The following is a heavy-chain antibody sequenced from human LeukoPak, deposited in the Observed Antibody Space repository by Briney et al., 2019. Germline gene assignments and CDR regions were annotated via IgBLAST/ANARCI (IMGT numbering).Heavy chain of an antibody. J-gene: IGHJ3*02. CDR2: IIPIFGTA. CDR3: ARDQRPIFGAPHAFDI. V-gene: IGHV1-69*13. CDR1: GYTFTSYG. D-gene: IGHD3-3*01. Sequence: GASVKVSCKASGYTFTSYGISWVRQAPGQGLEWMGGIIPIFGTANYAQKFQGGVTITADESTSTAYMELSSLRSEDTAVYYCARDQRPIFGAPHAFDIWGQGTMVTVSS.